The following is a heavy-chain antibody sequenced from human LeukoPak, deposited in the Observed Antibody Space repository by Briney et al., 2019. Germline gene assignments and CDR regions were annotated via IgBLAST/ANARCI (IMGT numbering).Heavy chain of an antibody. J-gene: IGHJ3*02. CDR2: IYYKGNT. CDR1: GGSITNYY. D-gene: IGHD6-19*01. Sequence: SETLSLTCTVSGGSITNYYWSWIRQPPGKGLEWIGYIYYKGNTNSNPSLKSRVTISVDTSRNQFSLKLRSVTAADTAVYYCARDISSGSDAFDIWGQGTMVTVSS. CDR3: ARDISSGSDAFDI. V-gene: IGHV4-59*01.